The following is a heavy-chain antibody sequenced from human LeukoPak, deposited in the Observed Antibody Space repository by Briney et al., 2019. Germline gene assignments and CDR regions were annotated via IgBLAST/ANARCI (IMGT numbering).Heavy chain of an antibody. V-gene: IGHV4-39*07. J-gene: IGHJ6*02. Sequence: SGTLSLTCTVSGGSVSSGSYYWSWIRQPPGKGLEWIGEINHSGSTNYNPSLKSRVTISVDTSKNQFSLKLSSVTAADTAVYYCARGRRVQFYYYYYGMDVWGQGTTVTVSS. CDR2: INHSGST. D-gene: IGHD5-24*01. CDR3: ARGRRVQFYYYYYGMDV. CDR1: GGSVSSGSYY.